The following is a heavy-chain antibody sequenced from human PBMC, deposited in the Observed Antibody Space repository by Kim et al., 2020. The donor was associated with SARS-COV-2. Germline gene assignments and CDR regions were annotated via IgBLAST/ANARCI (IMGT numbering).Heavy chain of an antibody. CDR1: GFTFSSYA. J-gene: IGHJ4*02. CDR2: ISGSGGCT. D-gene: IGHD6-6*01. V-gene: IGHV3-23*01. Sequence: GGSLRLSCAASGFTFSSYAMSWVRQAPGKGLEWVSAISGSGGCTYYADSVKGRFTISRDNSKNTLYLQMNSLRAEDTAVYYCAKDGSSSSSFDYWGQGTLVTVSS. CDR3: AKDGSSSSSFDY.